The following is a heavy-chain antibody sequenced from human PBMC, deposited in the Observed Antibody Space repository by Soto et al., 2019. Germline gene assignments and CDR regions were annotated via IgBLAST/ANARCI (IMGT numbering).Heavy chain of an antibody. CDR2: IYYSGST. J-gene: IGHJ6*02. Sequence: QVQLQESGPGLVKPSQTLSLTCTVSGGSISSGDYYWSWIRQPPGKGLEWIGYIYYSGSTYYNPSLNSPVTISVDTSKDQFSLKLSTVTAADTAVYSCARGLGYYDSSGYPHCYGMDVWGQGTTVTVSS. D-gene: IGHD3-22*01. CDR3: ARGLGYYDSSGYPHCYGMDV. CDR1: GGSISSGDYY. V-gene: IGHV4-30-4*01.